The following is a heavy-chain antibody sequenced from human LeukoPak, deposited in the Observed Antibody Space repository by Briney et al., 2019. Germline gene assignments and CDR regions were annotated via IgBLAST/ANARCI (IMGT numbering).Heavy chain of an antibody. CDR3: ARGGNLYCSATSCYDFDY. CDR2: INSSSSYI. D-gene: IGHD2-2*01. CDR1: GFTFSSYS. J-gene: IGHJ4*02. V-gene: IGHV3-21*01. Sequence: GGSLRLSCAASGFTFSSYSMNWVRQAPGKGLEWVSSINSSSSYIYYGDSVKGRFTISRDNAKNSLYLQINSLRAEDTAVYYCARGGNLYCSATSCYDFDYWGQGTLVTVSS.